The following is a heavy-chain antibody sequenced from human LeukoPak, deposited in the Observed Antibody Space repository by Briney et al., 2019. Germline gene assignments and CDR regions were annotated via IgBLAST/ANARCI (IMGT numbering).Heavy chain of an antibody. J-gene: IGHJ3*02. CDR1: GFSFSSPG. D-gene: IGHD1-7*01. Sequence: RSGGSLRLSCTASGFSFSSPGMNWVRQAPGKGLEWVSSINGESTFKVYADSVKGRFTISRDNAENSLYLQMDSLRAEDTAVYYCAKYQTGTWTSYDSSDIWGQGTLVTVSS. V-gene: IGHV3-21*01. CDR3: AKYQTGTWTSYDSSDI. CDR2: INGESTFK.